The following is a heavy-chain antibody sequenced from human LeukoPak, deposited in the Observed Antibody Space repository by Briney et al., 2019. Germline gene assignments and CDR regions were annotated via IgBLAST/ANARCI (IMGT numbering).Heavy chain of an antibody. CDR1: GGSISSGGYY. CDR2: IYYSGST. CDR3: ARDPYYGSESPA. Sequence: PSQTLSLTCTVSGGSISSGGYYWSWIRQHPGKGLEWIGYIYYSGSTYYNPSLKSRVTISVDTSRNQFSLKLSSVTAADTAVYYCARDPYYGSESPAWGQGTLVTVSS. V-gene: IGHV4-31*03. D-gene: IGHD3-10*01. J-gene: IGHJ4*02.